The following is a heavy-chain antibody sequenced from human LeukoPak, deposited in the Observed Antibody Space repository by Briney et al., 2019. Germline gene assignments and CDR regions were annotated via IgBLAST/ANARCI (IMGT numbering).Heavy chain of an antibody. J-gene: IGHJ3*02. Sequence: GASVKVSCKASGGTFSSYAISWVRQAPGQGLEWMGGVIPIFGTANYAQKFQGRVTITADKPTSTAYMELSSLRSEDTAVYYCARWYYYDSSGYDDAFDIWGQGTMVTVSS. V-gene: IGHV1-69*06. CDR2: VIPIFGTA. CDR3: ARWYYYDSSGYDDAFDI. D-gene: IGHD3-22*01. CDR1: GGTFSSYA.